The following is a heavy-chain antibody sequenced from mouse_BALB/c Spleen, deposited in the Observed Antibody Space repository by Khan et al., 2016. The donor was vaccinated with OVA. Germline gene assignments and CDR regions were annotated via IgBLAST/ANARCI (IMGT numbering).Heavy chain of an antibody. CDR2: IWGDGST. Sequence: VQLQESGPGLVAPSQSLSITCTVSGFSLTDYGINWIRQPPGKGLEWLGMIWGDGSTDYNSALKSRLSISKDNSKSQVFLKMNSLQTDDTARFYCARELRLGGCAYWGKGTLVTVSA. V-gene: IGHV2-6-7*01. CDR1: GFSLTDYG. D-gene: IGHD1-2*01. J-gene: IGHJ3*01. CDR3: ARELRLGGCAY.